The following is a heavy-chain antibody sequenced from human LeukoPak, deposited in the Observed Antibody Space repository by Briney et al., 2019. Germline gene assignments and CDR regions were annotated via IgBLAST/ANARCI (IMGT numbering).Heavy chain of an antibody. CDR3: AGGDSEPHYFDY. V-gene: IGHV4-59*01. D-gene: IGHD2-21*01. CDR2: IYFSGRT. J-gene: IGHJ4*02. Sequence: SETLSLTCTVSGVSINNYYWSWIRQPPGKGLECVGYIYFSGRTNYNPSLESRVTISLDTSKNQVSLRLTSVTPSDTAVYHCAGGDSEPHYFDYWGQGTLVTVSS. CDR1: GVSINNYY.